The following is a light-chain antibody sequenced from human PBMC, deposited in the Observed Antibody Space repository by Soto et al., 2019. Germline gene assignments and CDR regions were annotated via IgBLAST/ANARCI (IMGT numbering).Light chain of an antibody. CDR1: QSVSSS. Sequence: EIVMTQSPATLSVSPGERATLSCRASQSVSSSRLAWYQQKPGQAPRLLIYGASTRATGIPARFSGSGSGTEFTLTISSLQSEDFAVYHCQQYNNWPPWTFGQGTKVDIK. V-gene: IGKV3-15*01. CDR2: GAS. CDR3: QQYNNWPPWT. J-gene: IGKJ1*01.